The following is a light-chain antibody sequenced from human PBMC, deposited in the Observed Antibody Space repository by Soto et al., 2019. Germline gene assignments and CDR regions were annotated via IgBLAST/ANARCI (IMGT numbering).Light chain of an antibody. J-gene: IGKJ1*01. CDR3: QQSYSTPWT. CDR1: QSSSSY. Sequence: DIQMTQSPSSRSASVGDRVTITCRASQSSSSYLNWYQQKPGKAPKLLIYAASSLQSGVPSRFSGSGSGTDFTLTISSLQPEDFATYYCQQSYSTPWTFGQGTKVEIK. V-gene: IGKV1-39*01. CDR2: AAS.